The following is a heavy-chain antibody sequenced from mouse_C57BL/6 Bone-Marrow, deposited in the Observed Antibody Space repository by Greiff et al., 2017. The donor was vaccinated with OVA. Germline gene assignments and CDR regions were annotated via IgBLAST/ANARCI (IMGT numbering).Heavy chain of an antibody. Sequence: VQLQQSGAELMKPGASVKLSCKATGYTFTGYWIEWVKQRPGHGLEWIGEILPGSGSTNYNEKFKGKATFTADTSSNTAYMQLSILTTEDSAIYYCARRELCYFSWFAYWGQGALVTVSA. CDR3: ARRELCYFSWFAY. CDR1: GYTFTGYW. D-gene: IGHD2-12*01. V-gene: IGHV1-9*01. CDR2: ILPGSGST. J-gene: IGHJ3*01.